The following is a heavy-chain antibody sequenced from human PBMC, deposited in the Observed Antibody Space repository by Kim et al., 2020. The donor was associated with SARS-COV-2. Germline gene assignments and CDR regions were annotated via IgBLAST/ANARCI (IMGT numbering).Heavy chain of an antibody. D-gene: IGHD2-15*01. V-gene: IGHV3-33*01. CDR3: ARESVAATFYGMDV. J-gene: IGHJ6*02. Sequence: ADSVKGRFTISRDNSKNTLYLQMNSLRAEDTAVYYCARESVAATFYGMDVWGQGTTVTVSS.